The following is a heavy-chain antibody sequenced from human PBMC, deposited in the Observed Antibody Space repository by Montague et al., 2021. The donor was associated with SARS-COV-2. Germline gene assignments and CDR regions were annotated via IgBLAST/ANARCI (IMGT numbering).Heavy chain of an antibody. D-gene: IGHD5-24*01. CDR2: ISSSGSII. CDR3: ARGRGYNWN. CDR1: GFTFSSYE. Sequence: SLRLSCAASGFTFSSYEMNWVRQAPGKGLEWVSYISSSGSIIYYADSVKGRFTISRDNAKNSPYLQMNSLRAEDTAVYYCARGRGYNWNWGQGTLVTVSS. J-gene: IGHJ4*02. V-gene: IGHV3-48*03.